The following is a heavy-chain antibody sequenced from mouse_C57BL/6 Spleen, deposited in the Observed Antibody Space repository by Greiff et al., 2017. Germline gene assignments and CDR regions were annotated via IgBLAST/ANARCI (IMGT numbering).Heavy chain of an antibody. D-gene: IGHD1-1*01. CDR1: GYTFTSYW. J-gene: IGHJ3*01. Sequence: QVQLQQSGAEPVKPGASVKLSCKASGYTFTSYWMHWVKQRPGQGLEWIGMIHPNSGSTNYNEKFKSKATLTVDKSSSTAYMQLSSLTSEDSAVYYCARDYGSSYGFAYWGQGTLVTVSA. V-gene: IGHV1-64*01. CDR2: IHPNSGST. CDR3: ARDYGSSYGFAY.